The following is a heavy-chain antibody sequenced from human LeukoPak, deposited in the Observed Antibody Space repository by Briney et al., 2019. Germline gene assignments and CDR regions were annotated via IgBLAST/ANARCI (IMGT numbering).Heavy chain of an antibody. Sequence: SETLSHTCTVSGGSISGYHWSWIRPPPGKGLEWIGNIYYSGSTNYNPSVKSRVTISVDTSKNQFSLKLSSVTAADTAVYYCARSTVTAAPLFYWGQGTLVTVSS. D-gene: IGHD4-17*01. CDR2: IYYSGST. CDR3: ARSTVTAAPLFY. J-gene: IGHJ4*02. V-gene: IGHV4-59*01. CDR1: GGSISGYH.